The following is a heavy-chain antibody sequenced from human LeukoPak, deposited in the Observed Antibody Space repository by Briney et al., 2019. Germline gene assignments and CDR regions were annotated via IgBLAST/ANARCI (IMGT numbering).Heavy chain of an antibody. CDR2: IYTSGST. D-gene: IGHD3-22*01. CDR3: ARGKIVYYYDSSGSPPYNYFDY. J-gene: IGHJ4*02. CDR1: GGSISSGSYY. V-gene: IGHV4-61*02. Sequence: SETLSLTCTVSGGSISSGSYYWSWIRQPAGKGLEWIGRIYTSGSTNYNPSLKSRVTISVDTSKNQFSLKLSSVTAADTAVYYCARGKIVYYYDSSGSPPYNYFDYWGQGTLVTVSS.